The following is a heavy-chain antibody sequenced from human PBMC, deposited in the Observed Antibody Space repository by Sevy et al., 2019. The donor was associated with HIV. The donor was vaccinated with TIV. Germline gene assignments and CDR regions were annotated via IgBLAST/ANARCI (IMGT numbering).Heavy chain of an antibody. Sequence: ASVKVSCKASGGTFSSYAISWVRQAPGQGLEWMGGIIPIFGTANYAQKFQGRVTITADESTSTAYMELSSLRSEDTAMYYCARVPIAAAVMYFDYWGQGTLVTVSS. CDR1: GGTFSSYA. D-gene: IGHD6-13*01. CDR2: IIPIFGTA. J-gene: IGHJ4*02. V-gene: IGHV1-69*13. CDR3: ARVPIAAAVMYFDY.